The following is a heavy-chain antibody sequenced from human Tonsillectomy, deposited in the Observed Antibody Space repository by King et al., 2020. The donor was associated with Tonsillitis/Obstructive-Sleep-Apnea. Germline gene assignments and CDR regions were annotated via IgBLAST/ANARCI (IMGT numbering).Heavy chain of an antibody. CDR2: ISSSGSTI. CDR1: GFTFSSYE. J-gene: IGHJ6*03. Sequence: VQLVESGGGLIQPGGSLRLSCAASGFTFSSYEMKWVRQAPGKGLEWVSYISSSGSTIYYADSVKGRFTISRDNAKNSVFLQMNSLRAEYTAVYYCARDYGDYPPGGYYYYYMDVWGKGTTVTVSS. D-gene: IGHD4-17*01. CDR3: ARDYGDYPPGGYYYYYMDV. V-gene: IGHV3-48*03.